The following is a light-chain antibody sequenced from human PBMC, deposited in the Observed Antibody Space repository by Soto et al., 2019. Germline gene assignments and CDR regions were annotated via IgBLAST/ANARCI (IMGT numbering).Light chain of an antibody. CDR1: TSDVGAYNY. CDR3: SSKTSSSSPFV. CDR2: EVS. Sequence: QSVLTHPAPVYGSPGQSITISCTRTTSDVGAYNYVSWYKHHPGQAPQLMIYEVSNRPSGVSNRFSGSKSGNTASLTISGLQADDEGDYYCSSKTSSSSPFVFGTGTKVTVL. J-gene: IGLJ1*01. V-gene: IGLV2-14*01.